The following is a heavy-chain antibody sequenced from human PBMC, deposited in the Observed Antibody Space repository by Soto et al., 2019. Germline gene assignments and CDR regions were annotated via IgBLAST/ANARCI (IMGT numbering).Heavy chain of an antibody. CDR1: GFTFSIYS. V-gene: IGHV3-48*01. Sequence: EVQLVESGGGLVQPGGSLRLTCAASGFTFSIYSMNWVRQAPGKGLEWVSYIMPGSSHIFYADSVKGRFTISRDNAKNSLYLQMTSLRAEDTALYYGAIEQVGATSVHVFGTWGRGTMVTVSS. CDR3: AIEQVGATSVHVFGT. D-gene: IGHD1-26*01. CDR2: IMPGSSHI. J-gene: IGHJ3*02.